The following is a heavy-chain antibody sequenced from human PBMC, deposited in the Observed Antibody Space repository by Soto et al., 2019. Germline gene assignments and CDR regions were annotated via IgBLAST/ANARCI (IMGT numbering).Heavy chain of an antibody. J-gene: IGHJ4*02. D-gene: IGHD1-1*01. CDR3: ARGFTTVATIEGFDY. CDR2: IPPTLGTT. V-gene: IGHV1-69*13. CDR1: GATFSGSA. Sequence: SVKVSCKATGATFSGSAFSWVRQAPGQGLEWMGGIPPTLGTTNYAQHLQGRVTITADEYTATSFMELTSLTAADTAIYYCARGFTTVATIEGFDYWGQGALVTVSS.